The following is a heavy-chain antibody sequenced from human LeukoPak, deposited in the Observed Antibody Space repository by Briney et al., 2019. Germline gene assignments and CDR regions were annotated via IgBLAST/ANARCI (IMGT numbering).Heavy chain of an antibody. V-gene: IGHV3-49*04. D-gene: IGHD2-2*01. CDR1: GFTFGDYA. Sequence: PGRSLRLSCTASGFTFGDYAMSWVRQAPGKELEWVGFIRSKAYGGTTEYAASVKGRFTISRDDSKSIAYLQMNSLKTEDTAVYYCTGDDRGKRRSTSHIVNPGDRDYWGQGTLVTVSS. J-gene: IGHJ4*02. CDR2: IRSKAYGGTT. CDR3: TGDDRGKRRSTSHIVNPGDRDY.